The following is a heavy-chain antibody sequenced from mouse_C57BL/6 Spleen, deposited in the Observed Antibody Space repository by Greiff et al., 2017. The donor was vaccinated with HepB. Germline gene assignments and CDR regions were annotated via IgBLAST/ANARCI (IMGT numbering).Heavy chain of an antibody. D-gene: IGHD1-3*01. CDR1: GYSITSGYY. Sequence: VQLQQSGPGLVKPSQSLSLTCSVTGYSITSGYYWNWIRQFPGNKLEWMGYISYDGSNNYNPSLKNRISITRDTSKNQFFLKLNSVTTEDTATYYCAREGAHWYFDVWGTGTTVTVSS. CDR2: ISYDGSN. CDR3: AREGAHWYFDV. V-gene: IGHV3-6*01. J-gene: IGHJ1*03.